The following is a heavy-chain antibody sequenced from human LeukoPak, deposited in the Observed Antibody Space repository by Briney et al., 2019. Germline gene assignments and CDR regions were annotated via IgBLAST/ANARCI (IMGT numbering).Heavy chain of an antibody. CDR2: ISGYNGDT. Sequence: ASVKVSCKASGYTFTSYDINWVRQAPGQGLEWMGWISGYNGDTRYAQDLQGRVTVTTDTSTSTSYMEMRSLRSDDTAVYYCARAPNYSGSGSPFWEVWGQGTLVTVSS. J-gene: IGHJ4*02. V-gene: IGHV1-18*01. CDR3: ARAPNYSGSGSPFWEV. CDR1: GYTFTSYD. D-gene: IGHD3-10*01.